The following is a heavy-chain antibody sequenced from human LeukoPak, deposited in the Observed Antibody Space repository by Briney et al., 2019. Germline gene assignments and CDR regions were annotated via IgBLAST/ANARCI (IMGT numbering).Heavy chain of an antibody. CDR2: ISSSSSYI. CDR3: ARDLPGYCSGGSCYSYYYYGMDV. J-gene: IGHJ6*02. D-gene: IGHD2-15*01. V-gene: IGHV3-21*01. CDR1: GFTFSSYS. Sequence: PGGSLRLSCAASGFTFSSYSMNWVRQAPGKGLEWVSSISSSSSYIYYADSVKGRFTISRDNAKNSLYLQMNSLRAVDTAVYYCARDLPGYCSGGSCYSYYYYGMDVWGQGTTVTVSS.